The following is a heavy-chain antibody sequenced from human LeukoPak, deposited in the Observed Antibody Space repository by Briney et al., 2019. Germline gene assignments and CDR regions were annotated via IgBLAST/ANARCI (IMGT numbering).Heavy chain of an antibody. CDR2: INPSGGST. V-gene: IGHV1-46*01. Sequence: ASVKVSCKASGYTFTSYYMHWVRQAPGQGLEWMGIINPSGGSTSYAQKFQGRVTMTRDTSTSTVYMELSSLRSEDTAVYYCARTYEPGEESPSSSWYYYGMDVWGQGTTVTVSS. CDR3: ARTYEPGEESPSSSWYYYGMDV. CDR1: GYTFTSYY. J-gene: IGHJ6*02. D-gene: IGHD6-13*01.